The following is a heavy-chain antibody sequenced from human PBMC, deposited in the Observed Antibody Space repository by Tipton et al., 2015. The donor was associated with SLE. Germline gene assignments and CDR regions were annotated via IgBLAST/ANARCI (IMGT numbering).Heavy chain of an antibody. Sequence: QSGAEVKKPGSSVKVSCKASGGTFSSYTISWVRQAPGQGLEWMGWISTYNGNTNYAQRLQGRVTLTTDTSTSTAYMELRSLRSDDTAVYYCARGRYSSSWYYGMDVWGQGTTVTVSS. CDR1: GGTFSSYT. CDR2: ISTYNGNT. V-gene: IGHV1-18*01. CDR3: ARGRYSSSWYYGMDV. J-gene: IGHJ6*02. D-gene: IGHD6-6*01.